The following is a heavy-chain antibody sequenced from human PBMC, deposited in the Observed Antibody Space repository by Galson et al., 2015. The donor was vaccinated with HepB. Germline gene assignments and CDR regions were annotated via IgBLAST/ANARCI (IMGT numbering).Heavy chain of an antibody. D-gene: IGHD2-2*01. Sequence: SLRLSCAGSGFTFSSYASWVRQAPGKGLEWVSVISGSGGSTYYADSVKGRFTISRDNSKNTLYLQMNSLRAEDTAVYYCAKGGPTSAFDIWGQGTMVTVSS. V-gene: IGHV3-23*01. CDR3: AKGGPTSAFDI. CDR2: ISGSGGST. J-gene: IGHJ3*02. CDR1: GFTFSSYA.